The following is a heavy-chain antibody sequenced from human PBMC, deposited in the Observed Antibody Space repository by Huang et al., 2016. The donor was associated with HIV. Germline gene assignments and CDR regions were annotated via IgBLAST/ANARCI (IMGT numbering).Heavy chain of an antibody. V-gene: IGHV3-30-3*01. CDR1: GFTFSNYA. J-gene: IGHJ4*02. Sequence: QAQLVESGGGVVQPGTSLRLSCAASGFTFSNYAMNWVRQAPGKGRECVAVISNEGSTKYYADSVKGRFTISRDNSKNTVYLQMNSLRAEDTAVYYCARSEPSRYYFDYWGQGTLVTVSS. CDR3: ARSEPSRYYFDY. CDR2: ISNEGSTK.